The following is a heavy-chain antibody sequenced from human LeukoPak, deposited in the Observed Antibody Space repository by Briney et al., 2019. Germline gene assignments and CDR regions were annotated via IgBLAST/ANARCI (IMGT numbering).Heavy chain of an antibody. V-gene: IGHV5-51*01. D-gene: IGHD5-12*01. J-gene: IGHJ5*02. CDR3: ARRGWGGYDTNWFDP. Sequence: GESLKISCKGSGYSFTSYWIGWVRQMPGKGLEWMGIIYPGGSDTRYSPSFQGQVTISADKSISTAYLQWSSLKASDTAMYYCARRGWGGYDTNWFDPWGQGTLVTVSS. CDR1: GYSFTSYW. CDR2: IYPGGSDT.